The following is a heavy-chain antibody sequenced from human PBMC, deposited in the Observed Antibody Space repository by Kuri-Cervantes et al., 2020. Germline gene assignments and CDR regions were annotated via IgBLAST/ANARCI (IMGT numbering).Heavy chain of an antibody. CDR3: ATLRAQDGSSFDY. CDR2: MNPNSGNT. J-gene: IGHJ4*02. Sequence: ASVKVSCKASGYTFTSYDINWVRQATGQGLEWMGWMNPNSGNTGYAQKFQGRVTMTEDTSTDTAYMELTSLRSDDTAVYYCATLRAQDGSSFDYWGQGTLVTVSS. D-gene: IGHD6-13*01. V-gene: IGHV1-8*01. CDR1: GYTFTSYD.